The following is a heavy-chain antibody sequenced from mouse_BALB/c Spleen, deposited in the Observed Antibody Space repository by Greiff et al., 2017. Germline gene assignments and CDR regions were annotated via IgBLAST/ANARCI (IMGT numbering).Heavy chain of an antibody. CDR1: GYTFTSYW. V-gene: IGHV1S22*01. CDR2: IYPGSGST. Sequence: LQQPGSELVRPGASVKLSCKASGYTFTSYWMHWVKQRPGQGLEWIGNIYPGSGSTNYDEKFKSKATLTVDTSSSTAYMQLSSLTSEDSAVYYCTREGDYGSSFFAYWGQGTLVTVSA. CDR3: TREGDYGSSFFAY. J-gene: IGHJ3*01. D-gene: IGHD1-1*01.